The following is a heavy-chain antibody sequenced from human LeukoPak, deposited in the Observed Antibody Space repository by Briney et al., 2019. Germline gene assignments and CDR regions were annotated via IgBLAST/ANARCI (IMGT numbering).Heavy chain of an antibody. V-gene: IGHV1-2*04. CDR1: GYTFTGYY. CDR2: INPNSGGT. J-gene: IGHJ6*02. D-gene: IGHD6-19*01. CDR3: ARENAVAGSYYYYYYGMDV. Sequence: VSVKVSCKASGYTFTGYYMHWVRQAPGQGLEWMGWINPNSGGTNYAQKFQGWVTVTRDTSISTAYMELSRLRSDDTAVYYCARENAVAGSYYYYYYGMDVWGQGTTVTVSS.